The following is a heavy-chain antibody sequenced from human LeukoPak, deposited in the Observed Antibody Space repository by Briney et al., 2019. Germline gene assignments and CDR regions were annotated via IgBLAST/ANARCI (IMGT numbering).Heavy chain of an antibody. CDR2: ISYDGSIK. Sequence: PGRSLRLSCAASGFTFSSYGMHWVRQAPGKGLEWVAVISYDGSIKYSADSLKGRFTISRDNSKNTLYLQMNSLRAEDTAVYYCAKDSGWLRLYNWFDPWGQGTLVTVSS. J-gene: IGHJ5*02. CDR3: AKDSGWLRLYNWFDP. V-gene: IGHV3-30*18. CDR1: GFTFSSYG. D-gene: IGHD5-12*01.